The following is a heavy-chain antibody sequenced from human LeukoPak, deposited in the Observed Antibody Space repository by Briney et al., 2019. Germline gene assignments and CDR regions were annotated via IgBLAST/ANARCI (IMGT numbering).Heavy chain of an antibody. CDR1: GFTFSSYS. CDR2: ISSSSSYI. D-gene: IGHD5-18*01. V-gene: IGHV3-21*01. CDR3: ARGRWIQLWLDREYYFDY. Sequence: GGSLRLSCAASGFTFSSYSMNWVRQAPGKGLEWVSSISSSSSYIYYADSVKGRFTISRDNAKNSLYLQMNSLRAEDTAVYYCARGRWIQLWLDREYYFDYWGQGTLVTVSS. J-gene: IGHJ4*02.